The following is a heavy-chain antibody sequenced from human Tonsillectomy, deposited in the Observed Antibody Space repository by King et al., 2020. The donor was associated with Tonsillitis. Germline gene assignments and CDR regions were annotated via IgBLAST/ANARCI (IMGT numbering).Heavy chain of an antibody. Sequence: VQLVESGGGLVQPGGSLRLSCSVSGFTFSSYAMNWVRQAPGKGLEWVSGMSGSGSSTYYADSVKGRFTISRDNYKNTRYLPMNSLRAEDTALYYRAKCGSHSGSGGWDYWGQGTLVTVSS. J-gene: IGHJ4*02. V-gene: IGHV3-23*04. CDR3: AKCGSHSGSGGWDY. CDR2: MSGSGSST. D-gene: IGHD2-15*01. CDR1: GFTFSSYA.